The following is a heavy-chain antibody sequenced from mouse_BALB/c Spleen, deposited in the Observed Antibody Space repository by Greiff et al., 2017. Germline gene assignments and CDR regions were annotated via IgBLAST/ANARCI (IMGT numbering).Heavy chain of an antibody. CDR1: GFSLTSYG. Sequence: QVQLKESGPGLVAPSQSLSITCTVSGFSLTSYGVHWVRQPPGKGLEWLGVIWAGGSTNYNSALMSRLSISKDNSKSQVFLKMNSLQTDDTAMYYCAREEGTGADARDYGGQGTSVTVSS. CDR2: IWAGGST. D-gene: IGHD4-1*01. V-gene: IGHV2-9*02. CDR3: AREEGTGADARDY. J-gene: IGHJ4*01.